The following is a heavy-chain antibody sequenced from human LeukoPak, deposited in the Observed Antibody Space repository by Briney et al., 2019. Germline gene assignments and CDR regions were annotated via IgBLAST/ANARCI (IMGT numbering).Heavy chain of an antibody. V-gene: IGHV1-69*04. Sequence: EASVKVSCKASGGTFSSYAISWVRQAPGQGLEWMGRIIPILGIANYAQKFQGRVTITADKSTSTAYMELSSLRSEDTAVYYCARSRSSYDAFDIWSQGTMVTVSS. CDR3: ARSRSSYDAFDI. CDR2: IIPILGIA. J-gene: IGHJ3*02. D-gene: IGHD6-13*01. CDR1: GGTFSSYA.